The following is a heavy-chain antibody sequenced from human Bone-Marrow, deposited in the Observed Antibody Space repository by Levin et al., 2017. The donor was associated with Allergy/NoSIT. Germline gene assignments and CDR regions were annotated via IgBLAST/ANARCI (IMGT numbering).Heavy chain of an antibody. J-gene: IGHJ4*02. CDR1: GYTFTGYY. D-gene: IGHD3-3*01. Sequence: ASVKVSCKASGYTFTGYYMHWVRQAPGQGLEWMGWINPNSGGTNYAQKFQGRVTMTRDTSISTAYMELSRLRSDDTAVYYCARELSYDFWSGYYTDTYWGQGTLVTVSS. CDR3: ARELSYDFWSGYYTDTY. CDR2: INPNSGGT. V-gene: IGHV1-2*02.